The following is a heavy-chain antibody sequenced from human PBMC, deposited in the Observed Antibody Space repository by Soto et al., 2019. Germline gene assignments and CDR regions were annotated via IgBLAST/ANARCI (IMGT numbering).Heavy chain of an antibody. Sequence: PGGSLRLSCAASGFTVTSNYMSWVRQAAGRGLEWVSVIYAGSITFYADSVKGRFTSSRDSSKKSLYLEMNSLRAEDTAVYYCARIPYYNSGTILDHWGQGTLVTVAS. V-gene: IGHV3-53*01. J-gene: IGHJ4*02. D-gene: IGHD3-10*01. CDR3: ARIPYYNSGTILDH. CDR2: IYAGSIT. CDR1: GFTVTSNY.